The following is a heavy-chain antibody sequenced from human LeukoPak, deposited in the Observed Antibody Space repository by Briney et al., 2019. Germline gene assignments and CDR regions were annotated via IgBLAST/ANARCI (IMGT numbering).Heavy chain of an antibody. CDR3: AKGQGPRIAAASDH. D-gene: IGHD6-13*01. CDR2: ISGSGGST. CDR1: GFTFSSYA. J-gene: IGHJ4*02. Sequence: GGSLRLSCAASGFTFSSYAMSWVRQAPGKGLEWVSAISGSGGSTYHADSVKGRFTISRDNSKNTLYLQMNSLRAEDTAVYYCAKGQGPRIAAASDHWGQGTLVTVSS. V-gene: IGHV3-23*01.